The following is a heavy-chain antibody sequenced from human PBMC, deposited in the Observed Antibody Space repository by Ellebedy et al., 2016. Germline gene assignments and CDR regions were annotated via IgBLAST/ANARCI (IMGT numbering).Heavy chain of an antibody. D-gene: IGHD2/OR15-2a*01. CDR2: IWYRGTDR. CDR3: VRHVMRVTAFLNHNWFDP. CDR1: GFTFSDYV. Sequence: GGSLRLSCAASGFTFSDYVMHWVRQAPGKGLEWVASIWYRGTDRFYVDSVEGRFTISRDNAKDTLDLQMNSLLAEDTAVYFCVRHVMRVTAFLNHNWFDPWGQGTLVTVSS. V-gene: IGHV3-33*03. J-gene: IGHJ5*02.